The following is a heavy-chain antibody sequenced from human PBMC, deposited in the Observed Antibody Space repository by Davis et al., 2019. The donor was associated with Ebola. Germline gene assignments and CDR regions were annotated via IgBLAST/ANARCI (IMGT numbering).Heavy chain of an antibody. CDR1: GGSIASPAHY. D-gene: IGHD5-12*01. J-gene: IGHJ4*02. V-gene: IGHV4-39*01. Sequence: SETLSLTCTVSGGSIASPAHYWDWIRQPPGPGLAWIGTIYYTRSTDSSPSLESRVSISVDTTTNQFSMKLSSVTAADTAVYYCARHSGYYYFDSWGRGTLVTVSS. CDR2: IYYTRST. CDR3: ARHSGYYYFDS.